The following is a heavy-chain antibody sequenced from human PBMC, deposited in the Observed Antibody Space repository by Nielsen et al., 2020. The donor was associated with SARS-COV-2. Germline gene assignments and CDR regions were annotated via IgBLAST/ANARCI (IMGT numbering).Heavy chain of an antibody. Sequence: GESLKISCVVSGFNFRGYWMTWVRQAPGKGLEWVGNIKLDGSEKYYVDSVKGRFAISRDNARNTLYLQMNSLTVDDTAKYFCARGGVPNRFDPWGQGTLVTVSS. D-gene: IGHD3-16*01. J-gene: IGHJ5*02. V-gene: IGHV3-7*01. CDR1: GFNFRGYW. CDR2: IKLDGSEK. CDR3: ARGGVPNRFDP.